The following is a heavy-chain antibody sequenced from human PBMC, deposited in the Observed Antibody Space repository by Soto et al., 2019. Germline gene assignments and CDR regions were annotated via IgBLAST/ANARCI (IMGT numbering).Heavy chain of an antibody. CDR3: AKGVRIAVAGTVNGMDV. J-gene: IGHJ6*02. CDR1: GFTFSSYG. Sequence: GGSLRLSCAASGFTFSSYGMHWVRQAPGKGLEWVAVISYDGSNKYFADSVKGRFTISRDNSKNTLYLQMNSLRAEDTAVYYCAKGVRIAVAGTVNGMDVWGQGTKVTVYS. V-gene: IGHV3-30*18. CDR2: ISYDGSNK. D-gene: IGHD6-19*01.